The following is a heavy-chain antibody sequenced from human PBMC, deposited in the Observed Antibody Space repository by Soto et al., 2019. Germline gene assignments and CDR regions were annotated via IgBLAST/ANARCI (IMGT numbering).Heavy chain of an antibody. V-gene: IGHV1-8*01. CDR1: GYSFTTYD. CDR3: ARMRFGASNKPTNWFDP. CDR2: MNPNSGNT. J-gene: IGHJ5*02. Sequence: QVQLVQSGAEVKKPGASVKVSCKASGYSFTTYDINWVRQATGQGLEWMGWMNPNSGNTGYAQRFQGRVTMTRXXSXSXXYMELNSLTSEDTAVYYCARMRFGASNKPTNWFDPWGQGTLVTVSS. D-gene: IGHD3-10*01.